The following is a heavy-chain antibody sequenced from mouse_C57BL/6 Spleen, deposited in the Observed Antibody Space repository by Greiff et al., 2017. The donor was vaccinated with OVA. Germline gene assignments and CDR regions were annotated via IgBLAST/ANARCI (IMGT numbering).Heavy chain of an antibody. J-gene: IGHJ3*01. CDR3: ATPSTVVPFAY. Sequence: VQLQQPGAELVMPGASVKLSCKASGYTFTSYWMHWVKQRPGQGLEWIGEIDPSDSYTNYNQKFKGKSTLTVDKSSSTAYMQLSSLTSEDSAVYYCATPSTVVPFAYWGQGTLVTVSA. CDR2: IDPSDSYT. CDR1: GYTFTSYW. D-gene: IGHD1-1*01. V-gene: IGHV1-69*01.